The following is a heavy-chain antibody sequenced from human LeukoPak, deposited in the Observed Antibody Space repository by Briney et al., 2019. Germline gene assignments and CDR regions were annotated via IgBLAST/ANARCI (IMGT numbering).Heavy chain of an antibody. J-gene: IGHJ5*02. CDR3: ARAGEQQLVGWFDP. CDR1: RGSISSYY. V-gene: IGHV4-59*01. CDR2: IYYSGST. Sequence: SETLSLTCTVSRGSISSYYWSWIRQPPGKGLEWIGYIYYSGSTNYNPSLKSRVTISVDTSKNQFSLKLSSVTAADTAVYYCARAGEQQLVGWFDPWGQGTLVTVSS. D-gene: IGHD6-13*01.